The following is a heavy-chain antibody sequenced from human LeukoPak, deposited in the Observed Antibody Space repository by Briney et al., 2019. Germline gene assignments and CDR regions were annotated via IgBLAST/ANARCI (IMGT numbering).Heavy chain of an antibody. D-gene: IGHD3-22*01. V-gene: IGHV4-59*08. CDR3: ARHLSAYYYDSSGLFDY. CDR1: GGSISSYY. J-gene: IGHJ4*02. CDR2: IYYSGST. Sequence: PSETLSLTCTVSGGSISSYYWSWIRQPPGKGLEWIGYIYYSGSTNYNPSLKSRVTISVDTSKNQFSLKLSSVTAADTAVYYCARHLSAYYYDSSGLFDYWGQGTLVTVSS.